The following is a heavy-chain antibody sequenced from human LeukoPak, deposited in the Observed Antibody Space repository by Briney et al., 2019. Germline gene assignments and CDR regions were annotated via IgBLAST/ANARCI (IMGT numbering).Heavy chain of an antibody. CDR2: ISAYNGNT. J-gene: IGHJ3*02. V-gene: IGHV1-18*01. Sequence: ASVKVSCKASGYTFTSYGISWVRQAPGQGLEWMGWISAYNGNTNYAQKLQGRVTMTRDTSISTAYMELSRLRSDDTAVYYCARSVVVVPAASDAFDIWGQGTMVTVSS. CDR3: ARSVVVVPAASDAFDI. CDR1: GYTFTSYG. D-gene: IGHD2-2*01.